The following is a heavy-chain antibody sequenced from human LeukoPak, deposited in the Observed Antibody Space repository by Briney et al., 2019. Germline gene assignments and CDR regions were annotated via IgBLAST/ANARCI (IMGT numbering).Heavy chain of an antibody. V-gene: IGHV1-46*01. CDR3: ASGADSSGYYSEDY. J-gene: IGHJ4*02. Sequence: ASVKVSCKASGDTFTRYYMHCVRQAPGQGLEWMGIVNPSGVSTSYAQQFQDRVTIPRDTSTSTVYMELSSLRSEDTAVYYCASGADSSGYYSEDYWGQGTLVTVSS. CDR2: VNPSGVST. CDR1: GDTFTRYY. D-gene: IGHD3-22*01.